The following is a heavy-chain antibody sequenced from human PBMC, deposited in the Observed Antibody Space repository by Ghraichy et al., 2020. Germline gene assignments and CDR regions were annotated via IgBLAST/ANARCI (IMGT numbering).Heavy chain of an antibody. CDR3: ARWGNGGSDGYYFDY. V-gene: IGHV4-59*01. CDR1: GGSISSYY. J-gene: IGHJ4*02. D-gene: IGHD2-8*01. Sequence: SETLSLTCTVSGGSISSYYWSWIRQPPGKGLEWIGYIYYSGSTNYNPSLKSRVTISVDTSKNQFSLKLSSVTAADTAVYYCARWGNGGSDGYYFDYWGQGTLVTVSS. CDR2: IYYSGST.